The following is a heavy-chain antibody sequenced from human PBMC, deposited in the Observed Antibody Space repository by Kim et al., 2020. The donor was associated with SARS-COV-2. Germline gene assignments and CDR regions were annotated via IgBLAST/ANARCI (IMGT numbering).Heavy chain of an antibody. CDR3: AREGAHSFAFDI. Sequence: YYADSVKGRFTISRDNAKNSLYLQMNSLRAEDTAVYYCAREGAHSFAFDIWGQGTMVTVSS. V-gene: IGHV3-21*01. J-gene: IGHJ3*02.